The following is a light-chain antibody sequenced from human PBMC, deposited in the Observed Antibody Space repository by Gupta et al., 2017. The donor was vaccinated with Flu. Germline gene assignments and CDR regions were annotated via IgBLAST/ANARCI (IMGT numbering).Light chain of an antibody. CDR3: MHNTHWPR. V-gene: IGKV2-30*01. Sequence: ASISCRSSQSLVYTDVNTYWNGFQQRPGQSPRRLIYKVSKRDSGVPDRFSGSASGTDFTLKINRVEAEDVGVYYCMHNTHWPRIGQGTKLEIK. CDR2: KVS. CDR1: QSLVYTDVNTY. J-gene: IGKJ2*01.